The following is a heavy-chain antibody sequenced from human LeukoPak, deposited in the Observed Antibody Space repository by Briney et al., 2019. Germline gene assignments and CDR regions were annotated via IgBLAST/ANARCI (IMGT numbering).Heavy chain of an antibody. CDR2: IRYDGSNK. J-gene: IGHJ4*02. CDR3: AKSDCTNGVCTDFDY. Sequence: AGGSLRLSCAASGFTFSSYGMHWVRQAPGKGLEWVAFIRYDGSNKYYADSVKGRFTISRDNSKNTLYLQMNSLRAEDTAVYYCAKSDCTNGVCTDFDYWGQGTLVTVSS. D-gene: IGHD2-8*01. V-gene: IGHV3-30*02. CDR1: GFTFSSYG.